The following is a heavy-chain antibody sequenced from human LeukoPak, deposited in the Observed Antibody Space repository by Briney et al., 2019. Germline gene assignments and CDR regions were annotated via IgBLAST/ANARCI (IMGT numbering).Heavy chain of an antibody. J-gene: IGHJ4*02. CDR2: IYTSGST. CDR3: ARDQGSGWYDY. Sequence: PSQTLSLTCTVSGDSISTGSYNWSWIRQPAGKGLEWIGRIYTSGSTNYNPSLKSRVTISIDTSKNQFSLKLSSVTAADTAVYYCARDQGSGWYDYWGQGTLVTVSS. CDR1: GDSISTGSYN. D-gene: IGHD6-19*01. V-gene: IGHV4-61*02.